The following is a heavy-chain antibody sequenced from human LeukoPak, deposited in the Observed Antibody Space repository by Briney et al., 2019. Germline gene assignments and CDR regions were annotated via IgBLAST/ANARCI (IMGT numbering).Heavy chain of an antibody. CDR2: IKPDGSEK. D-gene: IGHD3-10*02. CDR1: GFTFNIYW. CDR3: AELGITMIGGV. J-gene: IGHJ6*04. V-gene: IGHV3-7*01. Sequence: GGSLRLSCAASGFTFNIYWMSWLRQAPGRGLEWVANIKPDGSEKFYVDSVKGRFTISRDNTKTSLYLQMNGLRAEDTAVYYCAELGITMIGGVWGKGTTVTISS.